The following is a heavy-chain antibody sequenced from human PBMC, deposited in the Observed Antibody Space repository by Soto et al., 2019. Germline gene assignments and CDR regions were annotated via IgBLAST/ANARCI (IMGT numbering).Heavy chain of an antibody. V-gene: IGHV3-48*02. J-gene: IGHJ6*02. Sequence: GGSLRLSCAASGFTFSSYSMNWVRQAPGKGLEWVSYISSSSSTIYYADSVKGRFTISRDNAKNSLYLQMNSLRDEDTAVYYCARDGIVVVPAAIDYYYYGMDVWGQETTVTVSS. CDR2: ISSSSSTI. D-gene: IGHD2-2*01. CDR1: GFTFSSYS. CDR3: ARDGIVVVPAAIDYYYYGMDV.